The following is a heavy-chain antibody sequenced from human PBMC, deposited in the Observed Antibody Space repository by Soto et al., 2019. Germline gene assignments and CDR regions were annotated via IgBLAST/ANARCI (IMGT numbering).Heavy chain of an antibody. Sequence: GASVKVSCKASGYTFTSYAMNLVRQAPGQRLEWMGWINAGNGNTKYSQKFQGRVTITRDTSASTAYMELSSLRSEDTAVYYCARSVGAALSDYWGQGTLVTVSS. D-gene: IGHD1-26*01. V-gene: IGHV1-3*01. CDR2: INAGNGNT. J-gene: IGHJ4*02. CDR1: GYTFTSYA. CDR3: ARSVGAALSDY.